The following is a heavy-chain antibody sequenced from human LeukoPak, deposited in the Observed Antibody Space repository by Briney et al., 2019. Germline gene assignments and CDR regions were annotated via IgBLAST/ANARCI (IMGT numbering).Heavy chain of an antibody. CDR1: GFSLTTNGGG. J-gene: IGHJ4*02. V-gene: IGHV2-5*02. D-gene: IGHD6-13*01. Sequence: QSGPTLLKPTQTLTLTCTFSGFSLTTNGGGVGWVRQPPGKALQWLAVIDWDDDKRYSPSLKTRLSINKDTSKNQVVLRMTNMHPVDTGTYYCAHPGVAAAFDYWGQGILVTVSS. CDR3: AHPGVAAAFDY. CDR2: IDWDDDK.